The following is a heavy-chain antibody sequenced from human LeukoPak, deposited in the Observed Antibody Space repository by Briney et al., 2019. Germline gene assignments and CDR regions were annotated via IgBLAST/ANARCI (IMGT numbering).Heavy chain of an antibody. Sequence: SETLSLTCTVSGGSISSYYWSCIWQPPGKGLEWIGYIYYSGSTNYNPSLKSRVTISVDTSKNQFSLKLSSVTAADTAVYYCARGPPIYPFDYWGQGTLVTVSS. CDR3: ARGPPIYPFDY. CDR1: GGSISSYY. CDR2: IYYSGST. V-gene: IGHV4-59*01. J-gene: IGHJ4*02. D-gene: IGHD5/OR15-5a*01.